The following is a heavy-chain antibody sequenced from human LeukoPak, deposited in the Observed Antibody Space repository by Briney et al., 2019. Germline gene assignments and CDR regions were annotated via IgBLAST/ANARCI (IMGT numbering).Heavy chain of an antibody. J-gene: IGHJ4*02. CDR3: ARVYSGSYYPRDY. CDR1: GYTFTSYD. Sequence: ASVKVSCKASGYTFTSYDTNWVRQATGQGLEWMGWMNPNSGNTGYAQKLQGRVTMTRDTSISTAYLELSSLRSEDTAVYYCARVYSGSYYPRDYWGQGTLVTVSS. D-gene: IGHD1-26*01. V-gene: IGHV1-8*01. CDR2: MNPNSGNT.